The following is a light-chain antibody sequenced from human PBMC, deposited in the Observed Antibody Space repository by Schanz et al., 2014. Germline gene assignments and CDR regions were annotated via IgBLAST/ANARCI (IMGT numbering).Light chain of an antibody. CDR3: QQRSNWPPGRT. CDR1: QSVSSY. CDR2: DAS. Sequence: EIVLTQSPATLSLSPGERATLSCRASQSVSSYLAWYQQKPGQAPRLLIYDASNRATGIPARFSGSGSGTDFTLTISSLEPEDFAVYYCQQRSNWPPGRTFGQXPKVEIK. V-gene: IGKV3-11*01. J-gene: IGKJ1*01.